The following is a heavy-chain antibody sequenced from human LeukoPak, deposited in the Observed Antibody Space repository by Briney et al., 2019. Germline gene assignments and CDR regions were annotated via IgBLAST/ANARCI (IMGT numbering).Heavy chain of an antibody. Sequence: PGGSLRLSCAASGFTFSSYSMNWVRQAPGKGLVWVSRINSDGSSTSYADSVKGRFTISRDNAKNTLYLQMNSLRAEDTAVYYCARARITIFGVVTHFDYWGQGTLVTVSS. CDR3: ARARITIFGVVTHFDY. J-gene: IGHJ4*02. CDR2: INSDGSST. D-gene: IGHD3-3*01. CDR1: GFTFSSYS. V-gene: IGHV3-74*01.